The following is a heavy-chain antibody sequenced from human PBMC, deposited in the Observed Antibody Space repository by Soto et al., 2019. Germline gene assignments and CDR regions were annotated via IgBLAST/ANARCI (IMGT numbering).Heavy chain of an antibody. CDR1: GGSISSSHW. CDR2: SSHSGTS. Sequence: QVQLQESGPGLVKPSGTLSLTCAVSGGSISSSHWWTWFRQSPGKGLEYIGESSHSGTSNSNPSLKSRVTLSMDKSKNHFSLTLTSVTAGDTAVYYCARVVLTITRGAFDAWGQGTLVIVSS. CDR3: ARVVLTITRGAFDA. J-gene: IGHJ3*01. D-gene: IGHD3-9*01. V-gene: IGHV4-4*02.